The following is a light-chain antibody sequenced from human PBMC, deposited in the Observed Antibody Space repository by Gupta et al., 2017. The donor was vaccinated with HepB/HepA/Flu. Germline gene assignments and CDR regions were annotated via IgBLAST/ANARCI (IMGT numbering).Light chain of an antibody. J-gene: IGLJ1*01. CDR1: SSDVGGYNY. Sequence: QSALTQPASVSGSHGQSITISCTGTSSDVGGYNYVSWYQQHPGKAPNLMIYDVSNRPSGVSNRFSGSKSGNTASLTISGLQAEDEADYYCSSYTSSSTLVFGTGTKVTVL. CDR3: SSYTSSSTLV. CDR2: DVS. V-gene: IGLV2-14*03.